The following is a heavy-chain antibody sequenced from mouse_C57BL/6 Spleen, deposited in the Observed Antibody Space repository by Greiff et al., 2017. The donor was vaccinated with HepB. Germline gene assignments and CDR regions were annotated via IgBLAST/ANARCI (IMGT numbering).Heavy chain of an antibody. CDR2: ISDGGSYT. J-gene: IGHJ4*01. V-gene: IGHV5-4*01. CDR1: GFTFSSYA. CDR3: ARAYYSNRYAMDY. Sequence: EVQGVESGGGLVKPGGSLKLSCAASGFTFSSYAMSWVRQTPEKRLEWVATISDGGSYTYYPDNVKGRFTISRDNAKNNLYLQMSHLKSEDTAMYYCARAYYSNRYAMDYWGQGTSVTVSS. D-gene: IGHD2-5*01.